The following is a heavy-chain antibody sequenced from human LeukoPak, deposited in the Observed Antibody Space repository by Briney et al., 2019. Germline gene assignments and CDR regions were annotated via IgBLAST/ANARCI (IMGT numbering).Heavy chain of an antibody. CDR1: GYTFTSYG. CDR2: ISAYNGNT. J-gene: IGHJ4*02. Sequence: ASVKVSCKASGYTFTSYGISWVRQAPGQGLERMGWISAYNGNTNYAQKLQGRVTMTTDTSTSTAYMELRSLRSDDTAVYYCARARDYDSNPDYWGQGTLVTVSS. CDR3: ARARDYDSNPDY. V-gene: IGHV1-18*01. D-gene: IGHD3-22*01.